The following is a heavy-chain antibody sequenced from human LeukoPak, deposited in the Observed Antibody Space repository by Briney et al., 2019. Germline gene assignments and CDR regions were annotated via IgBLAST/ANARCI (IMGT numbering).Heavy chain of an antibody. J-gene: IGHJ4*02. CDR3: AKDTLGYYDFWSGYGFFDY. CDR1: GFTFDDYA. V-gene: IGHV3-9*01. CDR2: ISWNSGSI. Sequence: GGSLRLSCAASGFTFDDYAMHWVRQAPGKGLEWISGISWNSGSIGYADSVKGRFTISRDNAKNSLYLQMNSLRAEDTAVYYCAKDTLGYYDFWSGYGFFDYWGQGTLVTVSS. D-gene: IGHD3-3*01.